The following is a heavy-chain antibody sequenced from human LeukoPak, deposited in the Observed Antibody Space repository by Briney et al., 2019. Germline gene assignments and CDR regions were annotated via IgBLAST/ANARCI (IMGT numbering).Heavy chain of an antibody. Sequence: SETLSLTCAVYGGSFSAYYWSWIRQPPGKGLEWIGEINHSGSTNYNPSLKSRVTISVDTSKNQFSLKLSSVTAAETAVYYCARGLEGDIVGPDVEYFQHWGQGTLVTVSS. D-gene: IGHD1-26*01. J-gene: IGHJ1*01. CDR1: GGSFSAYY. CDR3: ARGLEGDIVGPDVEYFQH. CDR2: INHSGST. V-gene: IGHV4-34*01.